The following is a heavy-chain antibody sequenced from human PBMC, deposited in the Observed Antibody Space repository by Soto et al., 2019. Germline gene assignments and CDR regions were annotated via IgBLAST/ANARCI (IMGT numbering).Heavy chain of an antibody. Sequence: QVQLVESGGGVVQPGRSLRLSCAASGFTFSSYGMHWVRQAPGKGLEWVAVIWYDGSNKYYADSVKGRFTISRDNSKNTLYLQMNSLRAEDTAVYYCARGGAYYDPTDPSSDAFDIWGQGTMVTVSS. CDR3: ARGGAYYDPTDPSSDAFDI. CDR1: GFTFSSYG. CDR2: IWYDGSNK. J-gene: IGHJ3*02. D-gene: IGHD3-22*01. V-gene: IGHV3-33*01.